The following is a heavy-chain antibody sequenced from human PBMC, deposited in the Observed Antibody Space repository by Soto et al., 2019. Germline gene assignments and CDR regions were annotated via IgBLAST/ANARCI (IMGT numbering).Heavy chain of an antibody. D-gene: IGHD2-15*01. CDR3: ARGRCIDY. J-gene: IGHJ4*02. CDR2: INHSGST. CDR1: GGSFRGYY. V-gene: IGHV4-34*01. Sequence: PSETLSLTCAVYGGSFRGYYWSWIRQPPGKGLEWIGEINHSGSTNYNPSLKSRVTISVDTSKNQFSLKLSSVTAADTAVYYCARGRCIDYWGQGTLVTVSS.